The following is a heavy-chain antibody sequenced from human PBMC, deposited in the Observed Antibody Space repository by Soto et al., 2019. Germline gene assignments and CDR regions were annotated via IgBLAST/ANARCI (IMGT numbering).Heavy chain of an antibody. Sequence: GGSLRLSCAASGFTFSSYSMSWVRQAPGKGLEWVSAISGSGGSTYYADSVKGRFTISRDNSKNTLYLQMNSLTAEDTAVYYCAKATVTTIKDYYGMDVFGQGTTVTVSS. D-gene: IGHD4-4*01. CDR2: ISGSGGST. V-gene: IGHV3-23*01. CDR1: GFTFSSYS. J-gene: IGHJ6*02. CDR3: AKATVTTIKDYYGMDV.